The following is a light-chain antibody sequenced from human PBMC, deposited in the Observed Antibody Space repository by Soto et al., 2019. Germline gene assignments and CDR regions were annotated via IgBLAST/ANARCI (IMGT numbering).Light chain of an antibody. CDR2: AAS. J-gene: IGKJ1*01. Sequence: DIQMPQSPSSLSASVRARVTITCRASQSISSYLNWYQQKPGKAPKLLIYAASSLQSGVPSRFSGSGSGTDFTLTISSLQPEDFATYYCQQSYSTPQTFGQGTKVDIK. CDR1: QSISSY. V-gene: IGKV1-39*01. CDR3: QQSYSTPQT.